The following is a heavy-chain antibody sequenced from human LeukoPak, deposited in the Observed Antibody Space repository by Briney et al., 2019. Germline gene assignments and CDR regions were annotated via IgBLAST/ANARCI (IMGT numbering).Heavy chain of an antibody. CDR3: ARDLFFYDILTGYPNNWFDP. CDR2: INPSGGST. D-gene: IGHD3-9*01. Sequence: ASVKVSWKASGYTFTSYYMHWVRQAPGQGLEWMGIINPSGGSTSYAQKFQGRVTMTRDTSTSTVYMELSSLRSEDTAVYYCARDLFFYDILTGYPNNWFDPWGQGTLVTVSS. J-gene: IGHJ5*02. V-gene: IGHV1-46*01. CDR1: GYTFTSYY.